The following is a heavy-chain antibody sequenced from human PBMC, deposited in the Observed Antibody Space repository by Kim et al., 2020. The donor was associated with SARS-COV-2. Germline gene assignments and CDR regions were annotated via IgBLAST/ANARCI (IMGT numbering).Heavy chain of an antibody. J-gene: IGHJ3*01. CDR2: IFDTGST. Sequence: SETLSLTCTVSGDSINNNKWWTFVRQAPGKGLEWIGQIFDTGSTKYSPSLKSRLTMSVDRSKNQFSLSLSSVTAADSAVYYCARAQLRWSNAGDVWGQGTMVTVSS. V-gene: IGHV4-4*02. CDR3: ARAQLRWSNAGDV. D-gene: IGHD2-21*01. CDR1: GDSINNNKW.